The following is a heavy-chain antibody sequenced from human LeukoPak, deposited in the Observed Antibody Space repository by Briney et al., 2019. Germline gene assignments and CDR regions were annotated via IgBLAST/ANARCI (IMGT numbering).Heavy chain of an antibody. Sequence: PSGTLSLTCAVSGGSISSSNWWSWVRQPPGKGLEWIGEIYHSGSTYYNPSLKNRVTISVDTSKNQFSLKLSSVTAADTAVYYCARVESLVAQPEAVADPWGFDYWGQGTLVTVSS. CDR1: GGSISSSNW. CDR3: ARVESLVAQPEAVADPWGFDY. J-gene: IGHJ4*02. CDR2: IYHSGST. D-gene: IGHD6-19*01. V-gene: IGHV4-4*02.